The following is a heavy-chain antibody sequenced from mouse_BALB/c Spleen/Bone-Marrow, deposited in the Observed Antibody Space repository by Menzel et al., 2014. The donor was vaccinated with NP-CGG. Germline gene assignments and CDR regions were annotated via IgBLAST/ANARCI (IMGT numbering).Heavy chain of an antibody. Sequence: EVNLVESGAELVKPGASVKLSCTASGFNIKDTYMHWVKQRPEQGLKWIGRIDPANGNTKYDPKFQGKATITADTSSNTAYLQLSSLTSEDTAVYYCARLITTDYWGQGTTLTVSS. J-gene: IGHJ2*01. CDR2: IDPANGNT. V-gene: IGHV14-3*02. CDR1: GFNIKDTY. D-gene: IGHD2-4*01. CDR3: ARLITTDY.